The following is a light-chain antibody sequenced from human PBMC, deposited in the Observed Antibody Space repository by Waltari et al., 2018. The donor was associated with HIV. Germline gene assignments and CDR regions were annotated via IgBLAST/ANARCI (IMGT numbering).Light chain of an antibody. CDR1: SSNIGAGYD. Sequence: APGQRVTISCTGRSSNIGAGYDVHWYQQLPGTAPKLLIFGNNNRPSGVPDRFSGSKSGTSASLAITGLQAEDEADYYCQSYDSSLSGWVFGGGTKLTVL. CDR2: GNN. V-gene: IGLV1-40*01. J-gene: IGLJ3*02. CDR3: QSYDSSLSGWV.